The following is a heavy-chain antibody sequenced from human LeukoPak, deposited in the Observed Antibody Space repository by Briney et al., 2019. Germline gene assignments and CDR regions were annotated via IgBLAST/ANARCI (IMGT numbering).Heavy chain of an antibody. CDR1: GITFSSYA. V-gene: IGHV3-23*01. CDR2: ISGSGGST. D-gene: IGHD3-22*01. J-gene: IGHJ4*02. CDR3: AKDDYYGSSGYGGHFDY. Sequence: PGGSLRLSCAASGITFSSYAMSWVRQAPGKGLEWVSAISGSGGSTYYADSVKGRFTISRDNSKNTLYLQMNSLRAEDTAFYYCAKDDYYGSSGYGGHFDYWGQGTLVTVSS.